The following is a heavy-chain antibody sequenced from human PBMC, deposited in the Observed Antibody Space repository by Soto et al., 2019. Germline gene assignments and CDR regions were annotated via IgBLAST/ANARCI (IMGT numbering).Heavy chain of an antibody. CDR3: AKDPLLLGFGGLPTYGMDV. V-gene: IGHV3-23*01. CDR1: GFTFSSYA. D-gene: IGHD3-10*01. J-gene: IGHJ6*02. Sequence: GGSLRLSCAASGFTFSSYAMSWFRQAPGKGLEWVSAISGSGGSTYYADSVKGRFTISRDNSKNTLYLQMNSLRAEDTAVYYCAKDPLLLGFGGLPTYGMDVWGQGTTVTVPS. CDR2: ISGSGGST.